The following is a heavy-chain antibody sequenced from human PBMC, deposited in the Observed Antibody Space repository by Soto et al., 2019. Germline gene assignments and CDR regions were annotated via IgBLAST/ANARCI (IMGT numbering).Heavy chain of an antibody. CDR2: IWYDGSNK. J-gene: IGHJ6*02. Sequence: HPGGSLRLSCAASGFTFSSYGMRWVRQAPGKGLEWVAVIWYDGSNKYYADSVKGRFTIPRDNSKNTLYLQMNSLRAEDTAVYYCARDLVGATRRLDYYYYGMDVWGQGTTVTVSS. D-gene: IGHD1-26*01. CDR3: ARDLVGATRRLDYYYYGMDV. CDR1: GFTFSSYG. V-gene: IGHV3-33*01.